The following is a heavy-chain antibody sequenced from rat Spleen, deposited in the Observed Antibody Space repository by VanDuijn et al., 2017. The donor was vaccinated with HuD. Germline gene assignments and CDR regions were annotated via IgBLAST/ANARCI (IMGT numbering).Heavy chain of an antibody. V-gene: IGHV5-25*01. Sequence: EVQLVESGGGLVQPGRSMKLSCAASGFTFSNYDMAWVRQAPTKGLEWVASISTSGGSTYYRDSVKGRFTISRDNAKRSLYLQMDSLRSEDTATYYCARRHYGYTDYFDYWGQGVMVTVSS. CDR1: GFTFSNYD. J-gene: IGHJ2*01. D-gene: IGHD1-9*01. CDR2: ISTSGGST. CDR3: ARRHYGYTDYFDY.